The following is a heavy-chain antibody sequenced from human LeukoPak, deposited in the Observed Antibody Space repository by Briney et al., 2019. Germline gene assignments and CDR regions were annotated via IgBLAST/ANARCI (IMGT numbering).Heavy chain of an antibody. J-gene: IGHJ4*02. Sequence: PSETLSLTCTVFGGSISSGDYYWSWIRQPPGKGLEWIGYIYYSGSTYYNPSLKSRVTISVDTSKNQFSLKLSSVTAADTAVYYCARDQGSGWYRYYFDYWGQGTLVTVSS. CDR2: IYYSGST. V-gene: IGHV4-30-4*01. CDR1: GGSISSGDYY. CDR3: ARDQGSGWYRYYFDY. D-gene: IGHD6-19*01.